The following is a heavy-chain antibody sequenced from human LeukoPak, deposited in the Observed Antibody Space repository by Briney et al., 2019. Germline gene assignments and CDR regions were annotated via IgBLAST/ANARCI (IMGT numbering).Heavy chain of an antibody. CDR2: TYYRSKWYN. D-gene: IGHD2-15*01. CDR3: ARLAGGWYYYLDY. J-gene: IGHJ4*02. V-gene: IGHV6-1*01. CDR1: GDSVSSNSAA. Sequence: SQTLSLTCAISGDSVSSNSAAWNWIRQSPSRGLEWLGRTYYRSKWYNDYAVSVKSRITINPDTSKNQFSLKLSSVTAADTAVYYCARLAGGWYYYLDYWGQGTLVTVSS.